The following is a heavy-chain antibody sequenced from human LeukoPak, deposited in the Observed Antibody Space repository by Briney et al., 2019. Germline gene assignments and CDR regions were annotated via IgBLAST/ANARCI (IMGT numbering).Heavy chain of an antibody. CDR2: IKSKTDGGTT. Sequence: GGSLRLSCSASGFTFSTYWMTWVRQAPGKGLEWVGRIKSKTDGGTTDYAAPVKGRFTISRDDSKNTLYLQMNSLKTEDTAVYYCTTENRIQLWLYYFDYWGQGTLVTVSS. V-gene: IGHV3-15*01. D-gene: IGHD5-18*01. CDR3: TTENRIQLWLYYFDY. CDR1: GFTFSTYW. J-gene: IGHJ4*02.